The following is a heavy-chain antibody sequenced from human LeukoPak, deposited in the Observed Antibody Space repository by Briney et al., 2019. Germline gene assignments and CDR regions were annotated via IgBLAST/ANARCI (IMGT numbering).Heavy chain of an antibody. CDR3: ARHLVRYYDTSGYAWFDP. J-gene: IGHJ5*02. Sequence: SETLSLTCTVSGGSISSYYWSWIRQPAGKGLEWIGRIDTSGNTNYKPSLKSRVTMSVDTSKNQFSLKLSSVTAADTAVYYCARHLVRYYDTSGYAWFDPWGQGTLVTVSS. CDR2: IDTSGNT. CDR1: GGSISSYY. V-gene: IGHV4-4*07. D-gene: IGHD3-22*01.